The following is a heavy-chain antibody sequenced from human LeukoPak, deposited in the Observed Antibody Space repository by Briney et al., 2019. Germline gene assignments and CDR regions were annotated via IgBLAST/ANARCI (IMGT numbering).Heavy chain of an antibody. CDR3: ARDSDAGGFDY. J-gene: IGHJ4*02. D-gene: IGHD1-1*01. Sequence: PGGSLRLSCAASGFSFSSYEMNWVRQAPGKGLEWVSHSNRRGSTTYYADSVRGRFTISRDNAKNSLYLQMNSLRAEDTAVYYCARDSDAGGFDYWGQGTLVTVSS. CDR1: GFSFSSYE. V-gene: IGHV3-48*03. CDR2: SNRRGSTT.